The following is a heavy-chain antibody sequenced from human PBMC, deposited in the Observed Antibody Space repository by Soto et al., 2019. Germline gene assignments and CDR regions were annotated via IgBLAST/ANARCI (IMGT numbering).Heavy chain of an antibody. Sequence: GASVKVFCKASGGTFSSYAISWVRQAPGQGLEWMGGIIPIFGTANYAQKFQGRVTITADESTSTAYMELSSLRSEDTAVYYCASTTYSSSYYYYYYGMDVWGQGTTVTVSS. V-gene: IGHV1-69*13. J-gene: IGHJ6*02. CDR1: GGTFSSYA. CDR2: IIPIFGTA. D-gene: IGHD6-6*01. CDR3: ASTTYSSSYYYYYYGMDV.